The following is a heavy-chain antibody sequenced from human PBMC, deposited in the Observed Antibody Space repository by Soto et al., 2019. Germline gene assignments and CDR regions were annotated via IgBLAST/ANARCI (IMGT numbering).Heavy chain of an antibody. V-gene: IGHV1-69*04. CDR2: IIPILGIA. D-gene: IGHD3-9*01. CDR3: ARDGYFDWLPNPGVGYYYYMDV. CDR1: GGTFSSYT. J-gene: IGHJ6*03. Sequence: ASVKVSCKASGGTFSSYTISWVRQAPGQGLEWMGRIIPILGIANYAQKFQGRVTITADKSTSTAYMELSSLRSEDTAVYYCARDGYFDWLPNPGVGYYYYMDVWGKGTTVTVSS.